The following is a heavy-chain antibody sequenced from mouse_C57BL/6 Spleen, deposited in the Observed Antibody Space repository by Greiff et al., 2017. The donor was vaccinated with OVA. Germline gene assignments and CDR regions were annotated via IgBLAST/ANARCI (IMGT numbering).Heavy chain of an antibody. CDR1: GYSITSGYY. J-gene: IGHJ4*01. V-gene: IGHV3-6*01. D-gene: IGHD1-2*01. Sequence: EVKLMESGPGLVKPSQSLTLTCSVTGYSITSGYYWNLIRQSPGNKLEWMGYIRYDGSNNYNPSLKNRITITRDTSKNQFFLKLNSVTTEDTATYYCARGATADAMDYWGQGTSVTVSS. CDR2: IRYDGSN. CDR3: ARGATADAMDY.